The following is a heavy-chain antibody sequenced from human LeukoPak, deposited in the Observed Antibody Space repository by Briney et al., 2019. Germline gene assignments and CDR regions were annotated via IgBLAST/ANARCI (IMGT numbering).Heavy chain of an antibody. Sequence: GGSLRLSCAASGFTFSSYAMSWVRQAPGKGLERVSAISGSGGSTYYADSVKGRFTISRDNSKNTLYLQMNSLRAEDTAVYYCAKDPEYYDFWSGYLDYWGQGTLVTVSS. J-gene: IGHJ4*02. D-gene: IGHD3-3*01. CDR3: AKDPEYYDFWSGYLDY. V-gene: IGHV3-23*01. CDR1: GFTFSSYA. CDR2: ISGSGGST.